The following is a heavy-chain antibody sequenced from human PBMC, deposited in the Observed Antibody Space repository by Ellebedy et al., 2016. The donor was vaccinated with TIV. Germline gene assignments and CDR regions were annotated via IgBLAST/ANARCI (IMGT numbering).Heavy chain of an antibody. Sequence: GESLKISXAASGFTFSSYDMHWVRQATGKGLEWVSAIGTAGDTYYPGSVKGRFTISRENAKNSLYLQMNSLRAEDTALYYCAKDSDAFGVLDGWFDPWGQGTLVTVSS. CDR1: GFTFSSYD. V-gene: IGHV3-13*01. CDR2: IGTAGDT. J-gene: IGHJ5*02. D-gene: IGHD3-3*01. CDR3: AKDSDAFGVLDGWFDP.